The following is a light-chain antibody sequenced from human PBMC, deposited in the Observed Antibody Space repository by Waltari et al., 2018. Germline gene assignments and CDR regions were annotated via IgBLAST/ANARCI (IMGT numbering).Light chain of an antibody. CDR2: HAS. Sequence: EIVLTQSPATLSLSPGERATLSCRASQSVSNFLAWYQQKPSQAPRLLIYHASKRATDIPDRFSGRGSGTDFTLTISSLEPGDSAVYYCQQRANWPPLTFGGGTRVEI. J-gene: IGKJ4*01. CDR1: QSVSNF. CDR3: QQRANWPPLT. V-gene: IGKV3-11*01.